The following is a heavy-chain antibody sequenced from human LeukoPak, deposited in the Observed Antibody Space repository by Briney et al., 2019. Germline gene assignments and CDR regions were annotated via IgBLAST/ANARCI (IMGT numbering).Heavy chain of an antibody. D-gene: IGHD3-3*01. V-gene: IGHV1-69*04. J-gene: IGHJ6*02. Sequence: ASVKVSCKASGGTFSSYAISWVRQAPGQGLEWMGRIIPILGIANYAQKFQGRVTITADKSTSTAYMELSSLRSEDTAVYYCARGREWFYYYGMDVWGQGTTVTVSS. CDR2: IIPILGIA. CDR3: ARGREWFYYYGMDV. CDR1: GGTFSSYA.